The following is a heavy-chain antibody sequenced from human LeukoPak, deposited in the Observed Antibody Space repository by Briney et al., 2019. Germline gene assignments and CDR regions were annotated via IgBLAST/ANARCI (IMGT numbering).Heavy chain of an antibody. CDR2: IRYDGSNK. D-gene: IGHD6-13*01. Sequence: GGSLRLSCAASGFTFSSYGMHWVRQAPGKGLEWVAFIRYDGSNKYYADSVKGRFTISRDNSKTTLYLQMNSLRAEDTAVYYCAKVFYPAAGTGRVDFPFDYWGQGTLVTVSS. J-gene: IGHJ4*02. CDR3: AKVFYPAAGTGRVDFPFDY. CDR1: GFTFSSYG. V-gene: IGHV3-30*02.